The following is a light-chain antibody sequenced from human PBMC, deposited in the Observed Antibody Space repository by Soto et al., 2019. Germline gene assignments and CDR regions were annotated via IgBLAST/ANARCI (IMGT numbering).Light chain of an antibody. V-gene: IGKV1-39*01. Sequence: DIQMTQSPSSLSASVGYRVTITCRASQSVNTYLHWYQQKAGQAPKLLIYAASNLQSGVPSRFSGRGSGTDFTLTVESLQPADFATYYCQQGYSNPWTFGQGTKVDIK. CDR1: QSVNTY. J-gene: IGKJ1*01. CDR2: AAS. CDR3: QQGYSNPWT.